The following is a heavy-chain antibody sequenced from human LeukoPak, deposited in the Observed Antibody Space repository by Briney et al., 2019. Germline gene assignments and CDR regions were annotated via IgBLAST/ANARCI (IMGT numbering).Heavy chain of an antibody. CDR1: GYSFTSYW. D-gene: IGHD5-24*01. J-gene: IGHJ4*02. Sequence: GESLKISCKGSGYSFTSYWIGWVRQMPGKGLEWMGIIFPGDSDTRYSPSFQGQATISADKSITTAYLQWSSLKASDTAMYYCARRRDGYNYGEFYFDYWGQGTLVTVSS. CDR3: ARRRDGYNYGEFYFDY. CDR2: IFPGDSDT. V-gene: IGHV5-51*01.